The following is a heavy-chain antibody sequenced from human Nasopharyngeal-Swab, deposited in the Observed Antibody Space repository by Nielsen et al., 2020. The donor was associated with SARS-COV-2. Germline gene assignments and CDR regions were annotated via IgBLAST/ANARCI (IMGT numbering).Heavy chain of an antibody. CDR1: GGTFSSYA. CDR2: IIPIFGTA. CDR3: AREESIRGYSGYDPYYMDV. Sequence: SVQVSCKASGGTFSSYAISWVRQAPGQGLEWMGGIIPIFGTANYAQKFQGRVTITADESTSTAYMELSSLRSEDTAVYYCAREESIRGYSGYDPYYMDVWSKGTTVTVSS. J-gene: IGHJ6*03. V-gene: IGHV1-69*13. D-gene: IGHD5-12*01.